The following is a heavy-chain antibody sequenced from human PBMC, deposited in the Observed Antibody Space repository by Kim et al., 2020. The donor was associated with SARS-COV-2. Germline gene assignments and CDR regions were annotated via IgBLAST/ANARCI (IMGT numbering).Heavy chain of an antibody. J-gene: IGHJ4*01. CDR2: INPSGGNR. CDR3: ASQHITSALPTDY. V-gene: IGHV1-46*01. D-gene: IGHD2-21*01. Sequence: ASVKVSCKASGYTFISYYMHWVRQAPGQGLEWMGVINPSGGNRSYAQKFQDRVTMTRDTSTSTVYMELSSLRSEDTAVYYCASQHITSALPTDYWGHGTLVIVSS. CDR1: GYTFISYY.